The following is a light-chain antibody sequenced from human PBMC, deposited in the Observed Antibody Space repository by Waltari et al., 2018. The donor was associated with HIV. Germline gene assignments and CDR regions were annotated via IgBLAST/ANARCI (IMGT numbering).Light chain of an antibody. CDR1: QLGDKF. CDR2: QDT. Sequence: SYELTQPPSVSVSPGQTASITCSGDQLGDKFVCWYQQRPGQSPVLVIYQDTKRPSGIPERCSGSNSGNTATLTITGTQSMDEADYYCQAWDRSVVFGGGTKLTVL. J-gene: IGLJ2*01. CDR3: QAWDRSVV. V-gene: IGLV3-1*01.